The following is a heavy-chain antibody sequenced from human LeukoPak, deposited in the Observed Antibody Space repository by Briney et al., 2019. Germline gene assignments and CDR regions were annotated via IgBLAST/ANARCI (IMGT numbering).Heavy chain of an antibody. Sequence: GGSLRLSCAASGFTFSNYAMNWVRQAPGKGLEWVSGISGGGEGTFYADSVKGRFTISRDISKSTLFLQMNSLRAEDTAVYFCAKSQDGGRLFHFDYWGQGTLVTVSS. D-gene: IGHD1-26*01. V-gene: IGHV3-23*01. CDR2: ISGGGEGT. CDR3: AKSQDGGRLFHFDY. CDR1: GFTFSNYA. J-gene: IGHJ4*02.